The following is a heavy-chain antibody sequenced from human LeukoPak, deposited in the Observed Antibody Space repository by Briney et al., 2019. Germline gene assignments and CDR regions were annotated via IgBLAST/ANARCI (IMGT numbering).Heavy chain of an antibody. V-gene: IGHV3-30*04. CDR1: GFTFSSYA. D-gene: IGHD3-22*01. CDR2: ISYDGSNK. J-gene: IGHJ4*02. Sequence: GGSLRLSCAASGFTFSSYAMHWVRQAPGKGLEWVAVISYDGSNKYYADSVKGRFTISRDNSKNTLYLQMNSLRAEDTAVYYCARDLYDSSGMTGVPYFDYWGQGTLVTVSS. CDR3: ARDLYDSSGMTGVPYFDY.